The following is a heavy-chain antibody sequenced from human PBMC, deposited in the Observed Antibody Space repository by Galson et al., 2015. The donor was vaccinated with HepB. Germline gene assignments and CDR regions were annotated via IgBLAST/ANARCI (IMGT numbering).Heavy chain of an antibody. D-gene: IGHD6-6*01. CDR1: GFTFRRHG. J-gene: IGHJ4*02. V-gene: IGHV3-33*01. CDR3: ARVFSTSSLFYFHY. CDR2: IWYDGSNK. Sequence: SLRLSCATSGFTFRRHGMHWVRQAPGKGLEWVAVIWYDGSNKYYVDSVKGRFIVSRDNSKNSLYLQMNSLRAEDTAVYYCARVFSTSSLFYFHYWGQGTLVTVSS.